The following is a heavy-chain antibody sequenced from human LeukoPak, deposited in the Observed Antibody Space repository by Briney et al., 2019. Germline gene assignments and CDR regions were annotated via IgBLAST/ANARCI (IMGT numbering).Heavy chain of an antibody. CDR3: ARSRITFDSSGYGDALDV. CDR2: IYYSGST. V-gene: IGHV4-59*01. Sequence: SETLSHTCTVSGGSISSYYWNWIRQPPGKGLEWIGYIYYSGSTNYKPSLKSRVTISVDTSKNQFSLKLTSVTAADTAVYYCARSRITFDSSGYGDALDVWGPGTMVTVSA. D-gene: IGHD3-22*01. CDR1: GGSISSYY. J-gene: IGHJ3*01.